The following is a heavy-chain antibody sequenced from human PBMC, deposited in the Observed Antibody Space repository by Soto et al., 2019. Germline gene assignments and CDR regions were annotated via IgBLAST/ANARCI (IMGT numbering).Heavy chain of an antibody. D-gene: IGHD4-17*01. CDR3: AKDGHGDLRGPFDY. Sequence: HPGGSLRLSCAASGFTFSSYGMHWVRQAPGKGLEWVAVISYDGSNKYYADSVKGRFTISRDNSKNTLYLQMNSLRAEDTAVYYCAKDGHGDLRGPFDYWGQGTLVTVYS. CDR1: GFTFSSYG. V-gene: IGHV3-30*18. CDR2: ISYDGSNK. J-gene: IGHJ4*02.